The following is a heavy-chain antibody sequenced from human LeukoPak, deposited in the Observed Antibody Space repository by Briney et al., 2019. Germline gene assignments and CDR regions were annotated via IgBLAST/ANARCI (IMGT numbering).Heavy chain of an antibody. CDR1: GFTFSTYW. Sequence: GGSLRHSCAASGFTFSTYWMTWVRQAPGKGLEWVANIKEDGSREYYVDSVKGRFTISRDNAKNSLYLQMDSLTAEDTAVYYCARDSPGYGAYVSWGQGTLVSVSS. J-gene: IGHJ1*01. CDR2: IKEDGSRE. CDR3: ARDSPGYGAYVS. D-gene: IGHD5-12*01. V-gene: IGHV3-7*01.